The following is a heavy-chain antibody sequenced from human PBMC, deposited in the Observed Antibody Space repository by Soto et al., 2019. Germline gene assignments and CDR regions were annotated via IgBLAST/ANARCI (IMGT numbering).Heavy chain of an antibody. CDR2: ISGSGGST. V-gene: IGHV3-23*01. CDR3: ANSGITIFGVVQGPFNYYGMEV. D-gene: IGHD3-3*01. Sequence: PGGSLRLSCSASVFTFSSYAIICVLPTPVKVLDCASAISGSGGSTYYADSVKGRFTISRDNSKNTLYLQMNSLRAEDTAVYYCANSGITIFGVVQGPFNYYGMEVWGQGTTVTVSS. J-gene: IGHJ6*02. CDR1: VFTFSSYA.